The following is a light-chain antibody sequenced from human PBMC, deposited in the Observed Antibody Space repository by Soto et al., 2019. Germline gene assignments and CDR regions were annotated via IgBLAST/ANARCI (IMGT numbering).Light chain of an antibody. CDR1: QVIRND. Sequence: AIQMTQSPSSLAASVGDRVTISCRASQVIRNDLGWYQQRPGKAPRLLIYAASGLQTGVPSRFSGSGSGTDFTLTITSLQPEDVATYYCLQDYSYPLTFGGGTKVEIK. CDR3: LQDYSYPLT. J-gene: IGKJ4*01. CDR2: AAS. V-gene: IGKV1-6*01.